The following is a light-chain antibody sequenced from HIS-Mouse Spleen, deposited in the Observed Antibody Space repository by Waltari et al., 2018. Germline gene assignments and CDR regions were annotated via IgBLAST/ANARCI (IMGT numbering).Light chain of an antibody. CDR2: EGS. Sequence: SALTHASAVCGALGQCLTIYCNGTSSDVGSYNLLSWYQQHPGKAPKLMIYEGSKRPSGVSNRFSGSKSGNTASLTISGLQAEDEADYYCCSYAGSSTWVFGGGTKLTVL. CDR3: CSYAGSSTWV. V-gene: IGLV2-23*01. CDR1: SSDVGSYNL. J-gene: IGLJ3*02.